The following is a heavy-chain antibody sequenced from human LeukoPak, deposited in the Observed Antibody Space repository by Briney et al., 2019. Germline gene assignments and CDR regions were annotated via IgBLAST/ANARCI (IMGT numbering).Heavy chain of an antibody. Sequence: ASVKVSCKASGGTLSSYAISWVRQAPGQGLEWMGRIIPIFGTANYAQKFQGRVTITADESTSTAYMELSSLRSEDTAVYYCARGSAMGGIWFDPWGQGTLVTVSS. V-gene: IGHV1-69*13. CDR3: ARGSAMGGIWFDP. J-gene: IGHJ5*02. CDR1: GGTLSSYA. D-gene: IGHD3-10*01. CDR2: IIPIFGTA.